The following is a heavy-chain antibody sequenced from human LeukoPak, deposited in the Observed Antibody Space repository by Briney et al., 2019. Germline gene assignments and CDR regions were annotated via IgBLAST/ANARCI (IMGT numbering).Heavy chain of an antibody. V-gene: IGHV3-23*01. D-gene: IGHD6-13*01. CDR3: AKVGGIIAAAGNFDY. J-gene: IGHJ4*02. Sequence: GGSLRLSCAASGFTFSSYAMSWVRQAPGKGLEWVSAISGSGGSTYYADSVKGRFTISRDNSKKTLYQQMTSLTAEDTAVYYCAKVGGIIAAAGNFDYWGQGTLVTVSS. CDR1: GFTFSSYA. CDR2: ISGSGGST.